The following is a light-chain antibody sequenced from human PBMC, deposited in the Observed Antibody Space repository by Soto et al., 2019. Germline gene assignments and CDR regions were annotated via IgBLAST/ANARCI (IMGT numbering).Light chain of an antibody. J-gene: IGKJ2*01. V-gene: IGKV1-33*01. Sequence: DIQMTQSPSSLSASVGDRVTITCQASQEINNYLNWYQQKSGRAPKLLIYDASNLEMGVPSRLSGSGSGTDFTFTISSLQPEDIGTYYCQQYKSLPYTFGQWTKLEIK. CDR1: QEINNY. CDR2: DAS. CDR3: QQYKSLPYT.